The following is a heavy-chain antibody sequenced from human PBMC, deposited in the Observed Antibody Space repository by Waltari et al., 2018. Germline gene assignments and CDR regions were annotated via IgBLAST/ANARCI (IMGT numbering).Heavy chain of an antibody. CDR1: GVIFSRQD. CDR2: IRFDGSQK. Sequence: QVQLVESGGGVVLPGGALRLSCKASGVIFSRQDMNWVRQAPGMGLEWVSLIRFDGSQKFYADTVKGRFTVSRDNSRDTLYLHMESLRSGDTATYFCATQASISSPSFWGRGTLVTVSS. CDR3: ATQASISSPSF. J-gene: IGHJ4*02. V-gene: IGHV3-30*02. D-gene: IGHD3-16*02.